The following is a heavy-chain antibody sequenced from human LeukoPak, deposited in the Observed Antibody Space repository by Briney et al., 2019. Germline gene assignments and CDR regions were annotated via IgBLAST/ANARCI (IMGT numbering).Heavy chain of an antibody. V-gene: IGHV3-23*01. CDR2: ISGSGGST. J-gene: IGHJ4*02. CDR1: GFTFSSYA. D-gene: IGHD1-14*01. CDR3: AKAGLEYNRLFVDH. Sequence: PGGSLRLSCAASGFTFSSYAMSWVRQAPGKGLEWVSAISGSGGSTYYADSVKGRFTISRDNSKNTLYLQMNSLRAEDTAVYYCAKAGLEYNRLFVDHWGQGTLVTVSS.